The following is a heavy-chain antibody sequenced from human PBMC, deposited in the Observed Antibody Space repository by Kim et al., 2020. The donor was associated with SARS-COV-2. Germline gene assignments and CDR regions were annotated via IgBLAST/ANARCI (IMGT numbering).Heavy chain of an antibody. J-gene: IGHJ4*02. CDR3: ARDGDSSGYFYFDY. V-gene: IGHV1-69*13. D-gene: IGHD3-22*01. CDR1: GGTFSSYA. CDR2: IIPIFGTA. Sequence: SVKVSCKASGGTFSSYAISWVRQAPGQGLEWMGGIIPIFGTANYAQKFQGRVTITADESTSTAYMELSSLRSEDTAGYYCARDGDSSGYFYFDYWGQGTLVTVSS.